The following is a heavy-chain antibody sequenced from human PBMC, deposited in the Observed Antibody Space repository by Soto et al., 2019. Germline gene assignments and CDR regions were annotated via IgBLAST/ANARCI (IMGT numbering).Heavy chain of an antibody. Sequence: GGSLRLSCAASGFTFSNYAMDWVRQAPGKGLEWVSSISGSDGVIYYADSVKGRFTISRDNSKNTLYLQMNSLEAEDTAIYYCARAPVPTVTSCLDYWGQGTLVTVSS. V-gene: IGHV3-23*01. J-gene: IGHJ4*02. CDR3: ARAPVPTVTSCLDY. D-gene: IGHD4-17*01. CDR2: ISGSDGVI. CDR1: GFTFSNYA.